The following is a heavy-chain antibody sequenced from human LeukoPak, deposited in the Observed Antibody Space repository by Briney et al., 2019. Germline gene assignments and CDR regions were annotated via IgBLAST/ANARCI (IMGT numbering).Heavy chain of an antibody. CDR1: GFTFSSYG. J-gene: IGHJ4*02. Sequence: GGSLRLSCAASGFTFSSYGMHWVRQAPGKGLEWVAVISYDGSNKYYADSVKGRFTISRDNSKNTLYLQMNSLRAEDTAVYYCAKDLGRYYDSSGLDYWGQGTLVTVSS. V-gene: IGHV3-30*18. CDR2: ISYDGSNK. D-gene: IGHD3-22*01. CDR3: AKDLGRYYDSSGLDY.